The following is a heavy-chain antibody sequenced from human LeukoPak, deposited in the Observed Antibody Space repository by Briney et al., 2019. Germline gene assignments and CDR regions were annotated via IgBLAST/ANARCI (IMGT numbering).Heavy chain of an antibody. J-gene: IGHJ4*02. V-gene: IGHV1-69*04. CDR2: IIPILGIA. D-gene: IGHD3-22*01. Sequence: SVKVSCKASGGTFSSYAISWVRQAPGQGLEWMGRIIPILGIANYAQKFQGRVTITADKSTSTAYMELSSLRSEDTAVYYCANRAYYDTGESHFDYWGQGTLVTVSS. CDR1: GGTFSSYA. CDR3: ANRAYYDTGESHFDY.